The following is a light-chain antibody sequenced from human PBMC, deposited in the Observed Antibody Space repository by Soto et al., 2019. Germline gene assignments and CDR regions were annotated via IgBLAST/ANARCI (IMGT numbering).Light chain of an antibody. Sequence: QSVLTQPASVSGSPGQAITVSFSGTSSDIGAHNFVSWYQQHPGKAPKLIIYEVINRPSGVSDRFSGSKSGNTASLTISGLQSEDEADYYCNSYTTSNTFVFGSGTTATVL. V-gene: IGLV2-14*03. CDR2: EVI. CDR1: SSDIGAHNF. CDR3: NSYTTSNTFV. J-gene: IGLJ1*01.